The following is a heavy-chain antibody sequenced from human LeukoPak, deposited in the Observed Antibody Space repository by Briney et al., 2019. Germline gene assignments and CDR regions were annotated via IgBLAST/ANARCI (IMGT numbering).Heavy chain of an antibody. Sequence: GGSLRLSCAASGFTFSSYAMSWVRQAPGKGLGWVSAISGSGGSTYYADSVKGRFTSSRDNSKDTLYLQMNSLRAEDTAVYYCAKVVRGYYYYMDVWGKGTTVTVSS. CDR3: AKVVRGYYYYMDV. D-gene: IGHD3-10*01. CDR1: GFTFSSYA. J-gene: IGHJ6*03. CDR2: ISGSGGST. V-gene: IGHV3-23*01.